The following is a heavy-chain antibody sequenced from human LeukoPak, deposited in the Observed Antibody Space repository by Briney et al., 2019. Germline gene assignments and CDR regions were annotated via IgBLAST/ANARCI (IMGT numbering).Heavy chain of an antibody. V-gene: IGHV6-1*01. CDR3: ARGGSYNFDY. J-gene: IGHJ4*02. CDR1: GDSVSSNSAA. D-gene: IGHD1-26*01. Sequence: SQTLSLTFAVSGDSVSSNSAAWNWIRQSPSRGLEWLGRTYYRSKWYNHYAVSVKSRIIINPDTSKNQFSLQLNSVTPEDTAVYYCARGGSYNFDYWGQGTLVTVSS. CDR2: TYYRSKWYN.